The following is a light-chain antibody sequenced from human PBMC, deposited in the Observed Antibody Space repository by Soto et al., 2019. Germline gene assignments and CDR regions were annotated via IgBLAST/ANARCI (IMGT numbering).Light chain of an antibody. J-gene: IGKJ3*01. CDR3: KQYGSSLFT. CDR1: QSVSSSY. V-gene: IGKV3-20*01. CDR2: CAS. Sequence: EIVLTQSPGTLSLSPGERATLSCRASQSVSSSYLAWYQQKPGQAPRLLIYCASSRATGIPDRFSGSGSGTDFTLTISRLEPEDFAVYYCKQYGSSLFTFGLETNVDIK.